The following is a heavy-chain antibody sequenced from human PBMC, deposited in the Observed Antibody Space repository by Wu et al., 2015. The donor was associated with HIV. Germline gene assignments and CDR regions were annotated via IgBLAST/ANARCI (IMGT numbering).Heavy chain of an antibody. CDR1: GYTFTGFY. CDR2: FKPSNGLT. Sequence: QVQLVQSGAEMKEPGASVKVSCKTSGYTFTGFYIHWVRQAPGQGLEWMGWFKPSNGLTNYAPKFQGRVTMTGDTSVNTAYMELTRLRSDDSAMYYCARNVENWGQGTPXPSP. CDR3: ARNVEN. J-gene: IGHJ4*02. D-gene: IGHD3-16*01. V-gene: IGHV1-2*02.